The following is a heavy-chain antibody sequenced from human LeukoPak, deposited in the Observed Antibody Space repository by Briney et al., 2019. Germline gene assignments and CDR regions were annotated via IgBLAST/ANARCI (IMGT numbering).Heavy chain of an antibody. D-gene: IGHD5-12*01. J-gene: IGHJ4*02. CDR3: ARVSGYDWESFYDY. Sequence: PSETLSLTCTVSGGSISSYYGSWIRQPPGKGLEWIGYIYYSGGTNYNPSLKSRVTISVDTSKNQFSLKLSSVTSADTAMYYCARVSGYDWESFYDYWGQGGLVTVSS. V-gene: IGHV4-59*01. CDR1: GGSISSYY. CDR2: IYYSGGT.